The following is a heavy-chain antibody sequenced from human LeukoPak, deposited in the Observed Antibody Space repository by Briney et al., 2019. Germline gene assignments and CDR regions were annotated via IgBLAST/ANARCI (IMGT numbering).Heavy chain of an antibody. Sequence: PGGSLRLSCAASGFTFSSYGMHWVRQAPGKGLEWVAFIRYDGSNKYYADSVKGRFTISRDNSKNTLYLQMNSLRAEDTAVYYCAKVGHYDFWSGSKSSAHYYMDVWGKGTTVTVSS. J-gene: IGHJ6*03. D-gene: IGHD3-3*01. CDR1: GFTFSSYG. CDR3: AKVGHYDFWSGSKSSAHYYMDV. CDR2: IRYDGSNK. V-gene: IGHV3-30*02.